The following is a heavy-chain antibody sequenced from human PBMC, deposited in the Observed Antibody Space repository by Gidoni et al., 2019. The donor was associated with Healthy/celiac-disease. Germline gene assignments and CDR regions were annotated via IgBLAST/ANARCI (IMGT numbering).Heavy chain of an antibody. CDR2: IYTSGST. CDR3: ASFGPGRGASSSFQH. V-gene: IGHV4-61*02. CDR1: GGSISSGSYS. J-gene: IGHJ1*01. Sequence: QVQLQESGPGLVKPSQTLSLTCTISGGSISSGSYSWSWIPQPAGKGLEWIGRIYTSGSTNSNPSLKSRVTISVDTSKNQFSLKLSSVTAADTAVYYCASFGPGRGASSSFQHWGQGTLVTVSS. D-gene: IGHD3-3*01.